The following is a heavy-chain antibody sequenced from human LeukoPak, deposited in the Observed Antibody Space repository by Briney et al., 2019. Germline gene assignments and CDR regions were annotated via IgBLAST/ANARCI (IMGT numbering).Heavy chain of an antibody. CDR2: MYQSGSS. Sequence: SETLSLTCAVSGYSISSGYYWGWIRRPPGKGLEWIGSMYQSGSSYYNPSLKSRVTISVDTSKNQFSLKLRSVTAADTAVYYCARNTMIRGVIINWFDPWGQGTLVTVSS. V-gene: IGHV4-38-2*01. J-gene: IGHJ5*02. CDR3: ARNTMIRGVIINWFDP. CDR1: GYSISSGYY. D-gene: IGHD3-10*01.